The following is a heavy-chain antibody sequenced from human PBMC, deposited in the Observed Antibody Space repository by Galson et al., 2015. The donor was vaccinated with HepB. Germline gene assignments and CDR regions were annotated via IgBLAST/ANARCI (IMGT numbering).Heavy chain of an antibody. Sequence: SLRLYCAASGFTFSNYGMHWVRQAPGKGLEWVTVISYDGSNRYYADSVKGRFTISRDNSKNTLYLQMNSLRPEDTAVYYCAKESSGWYNYYGMDVWGQGTTVTVSS. CDR3: AKESSGWYNYYGMDV. V-gene: IGHV3-30*18. CDR1: GFTFSNYG. J-gene: IGHJ6*02. CDR2: ISYDGSNR. D-gene: IGHD6-19*01.